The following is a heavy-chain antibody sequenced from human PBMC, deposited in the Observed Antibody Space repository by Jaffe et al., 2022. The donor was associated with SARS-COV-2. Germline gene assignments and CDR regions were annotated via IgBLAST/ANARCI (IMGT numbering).Heavy chain of an antibody. CDR1: GITFTSSV. J-gene: IGHJ5*01. CDR2: VSSDGKNK. D-gene: IGHD3-16*01. Sequence: QVQLLESGGGVVQPGGSLRLSCVVTGITFTSSVIHWVRQTPGTGLEWVAVVSSDGKNKYYADSLRGRFSISRDNSKNTLFLQMSSLGAEDTGLYYCAKEFGPLNYFDCWGQGTLVTVSS. CDR3: AKEFGPLNYFDC. V-gene: IGHV3-30*18.